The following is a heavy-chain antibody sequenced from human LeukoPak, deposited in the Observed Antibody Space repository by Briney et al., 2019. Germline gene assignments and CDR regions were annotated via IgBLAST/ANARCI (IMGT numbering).Heavy chain of an antibody. CDR1: EFTFSNQW. Sequence: GGSLRLSCAASEFTFSNQWMTWVRQAPGKGLEWVANIQPGGSEKYYVGSVRGRFTISRDNARNLLYLQMNSLRSEDTAVYYCASERPSSSWYDFWGQGILVTVSS. D-gene: IGHD6-13*01. J-gene: IGHJ5*01. CDR3: ASERPSSSWYDF. CDR2: IQPGGSEK. V-gene: IGHV3-7*01.